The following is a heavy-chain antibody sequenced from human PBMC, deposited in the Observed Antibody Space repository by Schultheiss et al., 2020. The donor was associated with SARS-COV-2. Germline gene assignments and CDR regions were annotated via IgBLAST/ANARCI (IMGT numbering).Heavy chain of an antibody. D-gene: IGHD5-24*01. V-gene: IGHV3-48*03. CDR2: ITSSGNSM. J-gene: IGHJ4*02. CDR1: GFTFGNYE. Sequence: GGSLRLSCAASGFTFGNYEMSWVRQAPGKGLEWVSYITSSGNSMHYADSVRGRFIISRDNTKNSLDLQMNSLRVDDTAVYYCAKEGEEMGTSWGQGTLVTVSS. CDR3: AKEGEEMGTS.